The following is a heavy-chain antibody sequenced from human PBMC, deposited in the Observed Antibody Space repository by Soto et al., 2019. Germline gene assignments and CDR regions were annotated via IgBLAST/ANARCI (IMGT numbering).Heavy chain of an antibody. J-gene: IGHJ4*02. D-gene: IGHD5-18*01. CDR3: TRRRDWTAVDPLDY. CDR1: GFAFSDSA. Sequence: EVQLVESGGGLVQPGGSLKLSCAASGFAFSDSAMHWVRQASGKGLEWIGRIRGKRGNDGTAYAASVKGSLTISRDDSTTSTYLHINSLKIEDTAVYYCTRRRDWTAVDPLDYWGQGTLVTVSS. CDR2: IRGKRGNDGT. V-gene: IGHV3-73*02.